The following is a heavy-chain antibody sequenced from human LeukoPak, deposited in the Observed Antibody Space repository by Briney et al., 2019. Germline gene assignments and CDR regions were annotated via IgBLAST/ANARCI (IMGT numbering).Heavy chain of an antibody. V-gene: IGHV7-4-1*02. CDR2: INTNTRNP. J-gene: IGHJ4*02. CDR1: GYTFTNYG. Sequence: ASVKVSCRASGYTFTNYGVNWVRQAPGQGLEWMGWINTNTRNPTYAQGFTGRFVFSLDTSLSTAYLQISSLKAEGTAVYYCARGTRVRDGYPNRFDYWGQGTLVTVSS. CDR3: ARGTRVRDGYPNRFDY. D-gene: IGHD5-24*01.